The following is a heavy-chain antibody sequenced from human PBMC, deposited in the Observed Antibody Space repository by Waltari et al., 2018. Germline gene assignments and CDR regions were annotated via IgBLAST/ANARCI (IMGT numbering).Heavy chain of an antibody. Sequence: QVQLVQSGAEVKKPGASVKVSCTASGYTFTSYGISWVRQAPGKGLEWMGGFDPEDGETIYEQKFQGRVTMTEDTYTDTAYMELSSLRSEDTAVYYCATLPRGYYYGSGKACDYWGQGTLVTVSS. CDR1: GYTFTSYG. V-gene: IGHV1-24*01. D-gene: IGHD3-10*01. CDR3: ATLPRGYYYGSGKACDY. J-gene: IGHJ4*02. CDR2: FDPEDGET.